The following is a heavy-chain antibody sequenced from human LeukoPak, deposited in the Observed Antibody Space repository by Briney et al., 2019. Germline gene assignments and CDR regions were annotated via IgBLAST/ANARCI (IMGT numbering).Heavy chain of an antibody. D-gene: IGHD3-10*01. V-gene: IGHV3-33*08. J-gene: IGHJ4*02. CDR3: ARDFRKLLWFGERPLDY. CDR2: IWYDGSNK. Sequence: GGSLRLSCAVSGFTFSSQAMSWVRQAPGKGLEWVAVIWYDGSNKYYADSVKGRFTISRDNSKNTLYLQMNSLRAEDTAVYYCARDFRKLLWFGERPLDYWGQGTLVTVSS. CDR1: GFTFSSQA.